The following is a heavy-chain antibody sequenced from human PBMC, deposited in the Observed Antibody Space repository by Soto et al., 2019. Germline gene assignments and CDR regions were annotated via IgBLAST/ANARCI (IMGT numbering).Heavy chain of an antibody. CDR3: ASGSGWWNLSIGRGEFDI. CDR2: ISAYNGNT. D-gene: IGHD6-19*01. J-gene: IGHJ3*02. V-gene: IGHV1-18*01. Sequence: GASVKLSCKASVYTFTSYGINWLRQAPGQGLEWIGWISAYNGNTNYAQKLQGRVTMTTDTSTSTAYMELRSLRSDDTDVYYCASGSGWWNLSIGRGEFDIWGQGTMVTV. CDR1: VYTFTSYG.